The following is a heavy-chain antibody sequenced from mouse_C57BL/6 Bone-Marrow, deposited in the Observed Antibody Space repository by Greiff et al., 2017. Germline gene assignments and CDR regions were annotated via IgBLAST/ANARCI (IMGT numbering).Heavy chain of an antibody. CDR1: GFSFNTYA. D-gene: IGHD1-1*01. J-gene: IGHJ4*01. Sequence: DVMLVESGGGLVQPKGSLKLSCAASGFSFNTYAMNWVRQAPGKGLEWVARIRSKSNNYATYYADSVKDRFTISRDDSESMLYLQMNNLKTEDTAMYYCVRFSNYYGSSPDYWGQGTSVTVSS. CDR3: VRFSNYYGSSPDY. CDR2: IRSKSNNYAT. V-gene: IGHV10-1*01.